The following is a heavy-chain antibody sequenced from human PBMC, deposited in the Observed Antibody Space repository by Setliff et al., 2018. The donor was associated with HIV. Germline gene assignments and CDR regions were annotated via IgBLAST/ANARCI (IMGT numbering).Heavy chain of an antibody. D-gene: IGHD1-26*01. V-gene: IGHV1-46*01. CDR1: GYTFTTYY. CDR2: INPSSTST. Sequence: ASVKVSCKASGYTFTTYYIHWVRQAPGQGLEWMGIINPSSTSTNYAQRFQCRVTMTRDTSTSTVYMELSSLRSEDTAVYYCARDHMSVGAWVGATSRGLFQHWGQGTLVTVTS. J-gene: IGHJ1*01. CDR3: ARDHMSVGAWVGATSRGLFQH.